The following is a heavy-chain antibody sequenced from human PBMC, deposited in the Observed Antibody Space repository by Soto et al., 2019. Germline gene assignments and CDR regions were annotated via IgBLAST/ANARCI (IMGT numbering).Heavy chain of an antibody. CDR2: IIPTLGIA. V-gene: IGHV1-69*08. CDR1: GGTFSSYT. Sequence: QVQLVQSGAEVKKHGSSVKVSCKASGGTFSSYTISWVRQAPGQGLEWMGRIIPTLGIANYAQKFQGRVTSTADKSTSTADMELSSLRSEDTAVYYCARDARSSFDWFDPWGQGTLVTVSS. CDR3: ARDARSSFDWFDP. J-gene: IGHJ5*02.